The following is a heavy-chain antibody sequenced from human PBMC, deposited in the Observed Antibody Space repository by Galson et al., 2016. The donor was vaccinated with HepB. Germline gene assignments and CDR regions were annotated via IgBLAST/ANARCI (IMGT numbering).Heavy chain of an antibody. CDR3: ARDPLAL. V-gene: IGHV7-4-1*02. CDR2: INTNNGDA. Sequence: SVKVSCKASGYIFIDYAMNWVRQAPGQGLEWVGWINTNNGDATYAQGFTGRFVFSMDTSVSTAFLQISSLKVDDTAAYYCARDPLALWGQGTLVTVSS. J-gene: IGHJ4*02. CDR1: GYIFIDYA.